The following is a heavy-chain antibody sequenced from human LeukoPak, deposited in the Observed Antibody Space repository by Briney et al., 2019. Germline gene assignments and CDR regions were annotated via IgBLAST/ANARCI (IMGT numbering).Heavy chain of an antibody. Sequence: SETLSLTCTVSGGSISSSSYYWGWIRQPPGKGLEWIGSIYYSGSTYYNPSLKSRVTISVDTSKDQFSLKLSSVTAADTAVYYCARQPDDSSGYFGWFDPWGQGTLVTVSS. CDR1: GGSISSSSYY. V-gene: IGHV4-39*01. CDR2: IYYSGST. J-gene: IGHJ5*02. CDR3: ARQPDDSSGYFGWFDP. D-gene: IGHD3-22*01.